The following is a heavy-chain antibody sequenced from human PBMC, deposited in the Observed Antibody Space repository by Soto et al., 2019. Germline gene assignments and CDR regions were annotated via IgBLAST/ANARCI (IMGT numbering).Heavy chain of an antibody. Sequence: SETLSLTCTVAGGSVSSGHFYWSWIRQPPGKGLEWIGYIYYSGSTKYNPSLRSRVTILVDTSKNQFSLKLTSVTAADTAVYYCARSGSGSGWLGGQGTLVTVSS. D-gene: IGHD6-19*01. CDR1: GGSVSSGHFY. CDR3: ARSGSGSGWL. J-gene: IGHJ4*02. CDR2: IYYSGST. V-gene: IGHV4-61*01.